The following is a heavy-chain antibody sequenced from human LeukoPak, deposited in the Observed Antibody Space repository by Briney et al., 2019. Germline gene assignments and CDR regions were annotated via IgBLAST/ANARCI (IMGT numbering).Heavy chain of an antibody. CDR3: ARGRGSYYAVLLDY. J-gene: IGHJ4*02. CDR1: GGSFSGYY. D-gene: IGHD1-26*01. Sequence: SETLSLTCAVHGGSFSGYYWSWIRQPPGKGLEWIGEINHSGSTNYNPSLKSRVTISVDTSKNQFSLKLSSVTPADTAVYYCARGRGSYYAVLLDYWGQGTLVTVSS. V-gene: IGHV4-34*01. CDR2: INHSGST.